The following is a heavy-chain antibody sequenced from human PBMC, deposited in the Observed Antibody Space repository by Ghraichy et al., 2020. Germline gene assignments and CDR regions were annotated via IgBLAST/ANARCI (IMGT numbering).Heavy chain of an antibody. CDR3: AKDGNQEGARYCGTTSCK. J-gene: IGHJ4*02. V-gene: IGHV3-23*01. Sequence: GESLNISCAASGFSFNNYGLSWVRQAPGKGLEWVSSISGSGRKIYYADSVKDRFTISRDNSKNTLYLQMNRLRAEDTAIYYCAKDGNQEGARYCGTTSCKWGQGTLVTVSS. D-gene: IGHD1/OR15-1a*01. CDR1: GFSFNNYG. CDR2: ISGSGRKI.